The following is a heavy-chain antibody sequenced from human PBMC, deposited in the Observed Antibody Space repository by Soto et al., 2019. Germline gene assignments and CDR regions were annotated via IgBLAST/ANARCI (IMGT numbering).Heavy chain of an antibody. CDR2: ISGSGGST. V-gene: IGHV3-23*01. Sequence: PGGSLRLSCAASGFTFSSYAMSWVRQAPGKGLEWVSAISGSGGSTYYADSVKGRFTISRDNSKNTLYLQMNSLRAEDTAVYYCAKDPTETYGDEDYPTTYGMDVWGQGTTVTVSS. CDR1: GFTFSSYA. D-gene: IGHD4-17*01. CDR3: AKDPTETYGDEDYPTTYGMDV. J-gene: IGHJ6*02.